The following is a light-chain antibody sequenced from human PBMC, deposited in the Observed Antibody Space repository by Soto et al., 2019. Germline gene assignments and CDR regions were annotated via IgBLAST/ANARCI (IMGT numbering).Light chain of an antibody. CDR1: QTISRW. V-gene: IGKV1-5*01. CDR2: DAS. CDR3: HSRA. J-gene: IGKJ5*01. Sequence: DIQLTQTHSTLSASVGDEVTITCRASQTISRWLAWYQQKPGRAPKLLIYDASTLESGVPSRFSGSGSETEFTLTISRLQPDDFATYFCHSRAFGQGTRLEI.